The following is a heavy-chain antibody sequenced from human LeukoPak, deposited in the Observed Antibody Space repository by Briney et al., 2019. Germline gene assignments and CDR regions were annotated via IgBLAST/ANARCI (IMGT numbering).Heavy chain of an antibody. Sequence: GGSLRLSCAASGFTFSSAWMSWVRQAPGKGLEWVGRIRSKTDGGTTDYAAPVKGRFTISRDDSKNMLYLEMNSLRTEDTAVYYCTTDRVVVVAVTRLDYWGQGTLVTVSS. V-gene: IGHV3-15*01. D-gene: IGHD2-15*01. CDR2: IRSKTDGGTT. CDR1: GFTFSSAW. J-gene: IGHJ4*02. CDR3: TTDRVVVVAVTRLDY.